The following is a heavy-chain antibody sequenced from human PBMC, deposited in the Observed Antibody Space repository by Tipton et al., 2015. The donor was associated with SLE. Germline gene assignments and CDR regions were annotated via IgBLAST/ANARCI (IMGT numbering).Heavy chain of an antibody. V-gene: IGHV3-23*01. D-gene: IGHD1-26*01. CDR1: GFTFGTYS. J-gene: IGHJ3*02. CDR3: AKGRGSYYTDAFDI. Sequence: SLRLSCAASGFTFGTYSLSWVRQAPGKGLEWVSTIGTSDNTYYADSVRGRFTISRDNSKNTLYLQMNSLRAEDTAVYYCAKGRGSYYTDAFDIWGQGTMVTVSS. CDR2: IGTSDNT.